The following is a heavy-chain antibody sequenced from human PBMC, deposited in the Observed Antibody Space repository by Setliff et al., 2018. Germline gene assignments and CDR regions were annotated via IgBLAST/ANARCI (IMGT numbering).Heavy chain of an antibody. Sequence: KTGGSLRLSCAASGFTFSDYYMSWIRQAPGKGLEWVSYISNDAYTIHYADSMKGRLTISRDNSKNSVFLQMNSLRVEDTAVYYCARGYYYGLDVWAQGTTVTVSS. J-gene: IGHJ6*02. CDR2: ISNDAYTI. CDR3: ARGYYYGLDV. CDR1: GFTFSDYY. V-gene: IGHV3-11*04.